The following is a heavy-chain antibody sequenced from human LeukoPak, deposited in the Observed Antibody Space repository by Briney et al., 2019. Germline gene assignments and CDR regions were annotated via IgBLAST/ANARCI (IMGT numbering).Heavy chain of an antibody. V-gene: IGHV3-30*03. J-gene: IGHJ5*02. Sequence: PGGSLRLSCAASGFTFSSYGMHWVRQAPGKGLEWVAVISYDGSNKYYADSVKGRFTISRDNSKNTLYLQMNSLRAEDTAVYYCARARKSGGITMIRGVKDRGWFDPWGQGTLVTVSS. CDR1: GFTFSSYG. D-gene: IGHD3-10*01. CDR3: ARARKSGGITMIRGVKDRGWFDP. CDR2: ISYDGSNK.